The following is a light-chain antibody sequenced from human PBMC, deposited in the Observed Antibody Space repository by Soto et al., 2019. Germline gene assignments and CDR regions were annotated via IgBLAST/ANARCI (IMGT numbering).Light chain of an antibody. J-gene: IGKJ1*01. Sequence: EILLTQSPATLSLSPGERATLSCRASQSVRSSLAWYQQKPGQAPRLLIYDASTRATGIPGRFSGSGSGTDFTLTSSKLEPEDFAVYYCQQRSSWPWTFGQGAKVEIK. CDR1: QSVRSS. CDR2: DAS. V-gene: IGKV3-11*01. CDR3: QQRSSWPWT.